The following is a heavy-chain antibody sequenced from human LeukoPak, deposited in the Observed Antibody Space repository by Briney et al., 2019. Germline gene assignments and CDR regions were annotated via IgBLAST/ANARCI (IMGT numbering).Heavy chain of an antibody. V-gene: IGHV3-53*01. CDR3: ARESRLRRENYYYGLDV. CDR1: GGSISGYY. Sequence: LTCTVSGGSISGYYWSWIRPPPGKGLEWVSLIYSEGTTYYADSVKGRFTVSRDTSKNTLYLQMNSLRADDTAVYYCARESRLRRENYYYGLDVWGQGTTVIVSS. D-gene: IGHD1-26*01. CDR2: IYSEGTT. J-gene: IGHJ6*02.